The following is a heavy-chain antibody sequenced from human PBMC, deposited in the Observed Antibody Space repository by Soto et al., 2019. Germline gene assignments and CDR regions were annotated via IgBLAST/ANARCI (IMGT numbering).Heavy chain of an antibody. J-gene: IGHJ4*02. CDR1: GFTFSSYG. CDR2: ISYDGSNK. V-gene: IGHV3-30*18. CDR3: AKVEPYDYVWGSYRIPGLVDY. Sequence: QVQLVESGGGVVQPGRSLRLSCAASGFTFSSYGMHWVRQAPGKGLEWVAVISYDGSNKYYADSVKGRFTISRDNSKNRLXLXKNSLRAEDTAVYYCAKVEPYDYVWGSYRIPGLVDYWGQGTLVTVSS. D-gene: IGHD3-16*02.